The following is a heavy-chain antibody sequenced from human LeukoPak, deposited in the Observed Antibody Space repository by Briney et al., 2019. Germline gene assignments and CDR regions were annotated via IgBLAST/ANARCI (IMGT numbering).Heavy chain of an antibody. J-gene: IGHJ3*02. V-gene: IGHV4-59*01. D-gene: IGHD1-26*01. CDR1: GGSISSYY. Sequence: PSETLSLICTVSGGSISSYYWSWIRQPPGKGLEWIGYIYYSGSTSYNPSLKSRVTISVDTSKKQFSLKLSSVTAADTDFYYCARYLVSYPHDAFDIWGQGTMVTVSS. CDR3: ARYLVSYPHDAFDI. CDR2: IYYSGST.